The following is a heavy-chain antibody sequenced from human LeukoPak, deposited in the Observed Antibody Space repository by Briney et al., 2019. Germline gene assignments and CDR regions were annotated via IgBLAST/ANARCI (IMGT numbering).Heavy chain of an antibody. CDR1: GGSFSGYY. Sequence: SSETLSLTCAVYGGSFSGYYWSWIRQPPGKGLEWIGEINHSGSTNYNPSLKSRVTISVDTSKNQFSLKLSSVTAADTAVYYCARDRLYNWNPGRFDYWGQGTLVTVSS. CDR2: INHSGST. CDR3: ARDRLYNWNPGRFDY. V-gene: IGHV4-34*01. D-gene: IGHD1-20*01. J-gene: IGHJ4*02.